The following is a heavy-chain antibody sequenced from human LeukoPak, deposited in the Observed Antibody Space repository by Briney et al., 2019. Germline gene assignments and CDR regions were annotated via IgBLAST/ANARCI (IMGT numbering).Heavy chain of an antibody. D-gene: IGHD3-10*01. J-gene: IGHJ4*01. CDR1: GGSISSYY. Sequence: SETLSLTCTVSGGSISSYYWSWIRQPAGKGLEWIGRIYSSGSTNYNPSLKSRVTISVDTSKNQFSLKLSSVTAADTAVYYCARQRLWFGVFDYWGQGTLVTVSS. CDR3: ARQRLWFGVFDY. V-gene: IGHV4-4*07. CDR2: IYSSGST.